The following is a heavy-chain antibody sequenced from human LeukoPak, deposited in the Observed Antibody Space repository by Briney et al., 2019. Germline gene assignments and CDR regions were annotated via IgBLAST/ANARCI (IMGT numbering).Heavy chain of an antibody. Sequence: GGSLGLSCAASGFTFSSYAMHWVRQAPGKGLEWVAVISYDGSNKYYADSVKGRFTISRDNSKNTLYLQMNSLRAEDTAVYYCARGYCGGDCYPDYYYYGMDVWGRGTTVTVSS. CDR2: ISYDGSNK. V-gene: IGHV3-30-3*01. CDR3: ARGYCGGDCYPDYYYYGMDV. CDR1: GFTFSSYA. J-gene: IGHJ6*02. D-gene: IGHD2-21*02.